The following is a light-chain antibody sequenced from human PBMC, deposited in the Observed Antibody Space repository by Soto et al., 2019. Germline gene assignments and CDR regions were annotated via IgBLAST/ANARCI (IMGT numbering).Light chain of an antibody. V-gene: IGKV3-15*01. Sequence: EIVMTQSPATLSVSPGERATLSCRASQSVSGNLAWYQQKPGQAPRLLIYGASNRATGIPARFRGSGSGTDFTHTISSLQSEDFALYYCQQYNNWPPTFGQGTRLEIK. CDR1: QSVSGN. CDR2: GAS. J-gene: IGKJ5*01. CDR3: QQYNNWPPT.